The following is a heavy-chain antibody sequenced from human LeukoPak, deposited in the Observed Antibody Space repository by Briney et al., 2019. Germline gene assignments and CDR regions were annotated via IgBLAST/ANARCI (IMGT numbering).Heavy chain of an antibody. CDR3: ARDQSSSWSSYYYMDV. CDR2: INTNTGNP. V-gene: IGHV7-4-1*02. Sequence: ASVKVSCKASGYTFTSYAMNWVRQAPGRGLEWMGWINTNTGNPTYAQGFTGRFVFSLDTSVSTAYLQISSLKAEDTAVYYCARDQSSSWSSYYYMDVWGKGTTVTVSS. D-gene: IGHD6-6*01. J-gene: IGHJ6*03. CDR1: GYTFTSYA.